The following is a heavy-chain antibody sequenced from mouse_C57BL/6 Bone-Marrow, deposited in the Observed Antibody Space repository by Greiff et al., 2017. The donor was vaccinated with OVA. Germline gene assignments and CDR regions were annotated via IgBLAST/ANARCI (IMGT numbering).Heavy chain of an antibody. V-gene: IGHV14-4*01. CDR1: GFNIKDDY. CDR2: IDPENGDT. CDR3: TTEIYYGNYEGFAY. D-gene: IGHD2-1*01. J-gene: IGHJ3*01. Sequence: VHVKQSGAELVRPGASVKLSCTASGFNIKDDYMHWVKQRPEQGLEWIGWIDPENGDTEYASKFQGKATITADTSSNTAYLQLSSLTSEDTAVYYCTTEIYYGNYEGFAYWGQGTLVTVSA.